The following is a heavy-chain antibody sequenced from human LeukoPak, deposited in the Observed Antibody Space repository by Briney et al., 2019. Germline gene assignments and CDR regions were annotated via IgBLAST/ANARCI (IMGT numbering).Heavy chain of an antibody. V-gene: IGHV4-4*02. Sequence: SGTLSFTCAVSGGSISSSNWWSWVRQPPGKGLEWIGEIYHSGSTNYNPSLKNRGTISVDTSKNQFSLELRSVTAADTAVYYCAREVGATHYWGQGTLVTVSS. J-gene: IGHJ4*02. CDR1: GGSISSSNW. D-gene: IGHD1-26*01. CDR3: AREVGATHY. CDR2: IYHSGST.